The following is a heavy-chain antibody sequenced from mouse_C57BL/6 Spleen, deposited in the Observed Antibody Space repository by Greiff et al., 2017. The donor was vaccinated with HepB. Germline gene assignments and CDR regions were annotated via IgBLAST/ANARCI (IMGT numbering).Heavy chain of an antibody. J-gene: IGHJ2*01. Sequence: QVQLQQPGAELVMPGASVKLSCKASGYTFTSYWMHWVKQRPGQGLEWIGEIDPSDSYTNYNQKFKSKSTVTVDKSSSTAYMQLSSLTSEDSAVYYCARGSGSRKDYWGQGTTLTVSS. D-gene: IGHD1-1*01. V-gene: IGHV1-69*01. CDR3: ARGSGSRKDY. CDR2: IDPSDSYT. CDR1: GYTFTSYW.